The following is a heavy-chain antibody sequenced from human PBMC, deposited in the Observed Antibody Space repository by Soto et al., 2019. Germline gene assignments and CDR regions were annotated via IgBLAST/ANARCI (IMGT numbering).Heavy chain of an antibody. J-gene: IGHJ6*01. CDR1: GFTFSSYS. CDR3: AALFEDIVVVPAAIAYYYGMEV. Sequence: GSLRLSCAASGFTFSSYSMNWVRHAPCKGLEWVSSISSSSSYIYYADSVKGRFTISRDNAKNSLYLQMNSLRAEDTAVYYCAALFEDIVVVPAAIAYYYGMEVWGQATTVIVS. V-gene: IGHV3-21*01. CDR2: ISSSSSYI. D-gene: IGHD2-2*02.